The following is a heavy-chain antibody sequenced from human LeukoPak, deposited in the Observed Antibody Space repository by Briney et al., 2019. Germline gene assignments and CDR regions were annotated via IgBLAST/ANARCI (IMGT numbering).Heavy chain of an antibody. CDR2: FDPEDGET. V-gene: IGHV1-24*01. CDR1: GYTLTELS. J-gene: IGHJ4*02. CDR3: ATDLDYGGNPNNGY. D-gene: IGHD4-23*01. Sequence: ASVKVSCKVSGYTLTELSMHWVRQAPGKGLEWMGGFDPEDGETIYAQKFQGRVTMTEDTPTDTAYMELSSLRSEDTAVYYCATDLDYGGNPNNGYWGQGTLVTVSS.